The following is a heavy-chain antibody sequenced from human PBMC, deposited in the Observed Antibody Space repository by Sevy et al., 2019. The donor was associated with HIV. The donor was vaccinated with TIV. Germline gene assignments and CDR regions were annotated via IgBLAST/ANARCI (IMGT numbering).Heavy chain of an antibody. CDR3: ARLVSCGGDCYYLDS. CDR2: ISHDGRYK. Sequence: GGSLRLSCAASGFTFTNYDLHWVRQAPGKGLDWVAVISHDGRYKNYGDSVTVRFTISRDNLRNTLFLQMDTLRPDDTAVYFCARLVSCGGDCYYLDSWGQGALVTVSS. V-gene: IGHV3-30*03. CDR1: GFTFTNYD. J-gene: IGHJ4*02. D-gene: IGHD2-21*02.